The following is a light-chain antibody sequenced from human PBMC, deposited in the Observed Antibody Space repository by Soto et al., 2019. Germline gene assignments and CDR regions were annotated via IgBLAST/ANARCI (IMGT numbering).Light chain of an antibody. CDR3: QQYNKWPPLT. Sequence: EIVMTQSPATLSVSPGERATLSCRASQSISSNLAWYQQKPGQAPRLLFYGASTRATGIPARFSGSGSGTEFTLTIMSLRSEEFAVYYRQQYNKWPPLTFGGGTMVYIK. CDR1: QSISSN. V-gene: IGKV3-15*01. CDR2: GAS. J-gene: IGKJ4*01.